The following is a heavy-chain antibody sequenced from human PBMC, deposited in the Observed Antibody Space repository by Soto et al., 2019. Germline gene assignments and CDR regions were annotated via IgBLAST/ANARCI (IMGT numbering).Heavy chain of an antibody. J-gene: IGHJ3*02. CDR1: GYTFTSYG. D-gene: IGHD1-26*01. Sequence: ASVKVSCKASGYTFTSYGISWVRQAPGQGLEWMGWISAYNGNTNYAQKLQGRVTMTTDTSTSTAYMELRSLTSDDTAVYYCARDHASEWELSNDAFDIWGQGTMVTV. V-gene: IGHV1-18*01. CDR2: ISAYNGNT. CDR3: ARDHASEWELSNDAFDI.